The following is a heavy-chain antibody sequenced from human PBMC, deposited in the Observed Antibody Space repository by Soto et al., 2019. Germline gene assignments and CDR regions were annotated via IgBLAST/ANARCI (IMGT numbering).Heavy chain of an antibody. CDR2: LYSGGST. D-gene: IGHD3-22*01. V-gene: IGHV3-66*01. CDR3: AREGDRDYYYGMDV. CDR1: GFTVSSNY. J-gene: IGHJ6*02. Sequence: EVQLVESGGGLVQRGGSLRLSCAASGFTVSSNYMSWVRQAPGKGLEWVSVLYSGGSTNYADSVKGRFTISRDNSXNKLYLQMNSLRAEDTAVYYCAREGDRDYYYGMDVWGQGTTVTVSS.